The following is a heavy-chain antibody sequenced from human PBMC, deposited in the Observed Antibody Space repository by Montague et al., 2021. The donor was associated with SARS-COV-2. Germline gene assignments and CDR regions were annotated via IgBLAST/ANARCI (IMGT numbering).Heavy chain of an antibody. CDR1: GGSISSGGYD. CDR3: ARVGRQQLVRLSGMDV. V-gene: IGHV4-39*07. D-gene: IGHD6-13*01. CDR2: IYYSGST. Sequence: SETLSLTCTVAGGSISSGGYDWSWIRQHPGKGLEWIGSIYYSGSTYYKPSVKSRVTISVDTSKNQFSLKLSSVTAADTAVYYCARVGRQQLVRLSGMDVWGQGTTVTVS. J-gene: IGHJ6*02.